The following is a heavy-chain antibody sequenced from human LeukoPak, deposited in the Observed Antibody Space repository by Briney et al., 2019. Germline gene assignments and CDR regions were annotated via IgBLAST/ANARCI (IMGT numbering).Heavy chain of an antibody. CDR3: ARHGSPGVVPAAARYGMDV. CDR2: IYYSGST. J-gene: IGHJ6*02. Sequence: SETLSLTCTVSGGSISSYYWSWIRPPPGKGLEWIGYIYYSGSTNYNPSLKSRVTISVDTSKNQFSLKLSSVTAADTAVYYCARHGSPGVVPAAARYGMDVWGQGTTVTVSS. V-gene: IGHV4-59*08. D-gene: IGHD2-2*01. CDR1: GGSISSYY.